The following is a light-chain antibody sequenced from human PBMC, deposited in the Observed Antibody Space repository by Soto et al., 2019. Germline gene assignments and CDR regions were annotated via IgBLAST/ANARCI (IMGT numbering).Light chain of an antibody. CDR2: DTS. J-gene: IGKJ5*01. CDR1: PTIRGL. CDR3: QQRHNWPIT. V-gene: IGKV3-11*01. Sequence: EIVLPQSPATLSLSPGEIATLSCRTSPTIRGLLNWYQQRPGQAPRLLIYDTSNRATDIPARFSGSGSGTYFILTISSLVPEDFGVYFCQQRHNWPITFGQGTRL.